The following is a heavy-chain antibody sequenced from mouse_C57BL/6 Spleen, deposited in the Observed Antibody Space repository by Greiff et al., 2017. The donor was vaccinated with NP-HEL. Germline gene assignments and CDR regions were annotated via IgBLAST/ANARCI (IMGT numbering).Heavy chain of an antibody. CDR1: GFSLTSYG. V-gene: IGHV2-6-1*01. CDR2: IWSDGST. J-gene: IGHJ4*01. CDR3: ARHPYYYGSRDYAMDY. Sequence: VQLKESGPGLVAPSQSLSITCTVSGFSLTSYGVHWVRQPPGKGLEWLVVIWSDGSTTYNSALKSRLSISKDNSKSQVFLKMNSLQTDDTAMYYCARHPYYYGSRDYAMDYWGQGTSVTVSS. D-gene: IGHD1-1*01.